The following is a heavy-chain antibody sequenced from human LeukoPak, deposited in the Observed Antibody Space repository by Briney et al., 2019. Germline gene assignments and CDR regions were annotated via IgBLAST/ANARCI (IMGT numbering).Heavy chain of an antibody. CDR3: GSLEGGFDF. D-gene: IGHD2-15*01. Sequence: SQTLSLTCAISGDSVSSSGAAWNWIRQSPSRGLEWLGGTKYRAKWYNDYAASVKNRISINPDTSKNQFSLQMNSVTPEDTAVYAKGSLEGGFDFWGQGTLVTVSS. V-gene: IGHV6-1*01. CDR2: TKYRAKWYN. CDR1: GDSVSSSGAA. J-gene: IGHJ4*02.